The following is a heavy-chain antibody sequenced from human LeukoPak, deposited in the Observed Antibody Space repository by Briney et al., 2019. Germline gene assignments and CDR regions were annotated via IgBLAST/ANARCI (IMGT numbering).Heavy chain of an antibody. Sequence: ASVKVSCKASGYTFTGYYMHWVRQAPGQGLEWMGWINPNSGGTNYAQKFQGWVTMTRDTSISTAYMELSRLRSDDTAVYYCARSYCSSTSCYGYFDHWGQGTLVTVSS. CDR2: INPNSGGT. CDR1: GYTFTGYY. V-gene: IGHV1-2*04. J-gene: IGHJ4*02. D-gene: IGHD2-2*01. CDR3: ARSYCSSTSCYGYFDH.